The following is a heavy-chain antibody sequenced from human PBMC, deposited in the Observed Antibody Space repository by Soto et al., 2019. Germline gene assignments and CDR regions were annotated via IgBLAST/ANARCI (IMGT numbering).Heavy chain of an antibody. J-gene: IGHJ6*02. CDR2: ISSSGSTI. V-gene: IGHV3-11*01. CDR1: GFTFSDYY. D-gene: IGHD5-18*01. CDR3: AREIVDTAMVTYHYYYGMDV. Sequence: QVQLVESGGGLVKPGGTLRLSCAASGFTFSDYYMSWIRQAPGKGLEWVSYISSSGSTIYYADSVKGRFTISRDKAKNSLYLKMKSLRAEDTAVYYCAREIVDTAMVTYHYYYGMDVWGQGTTVTVSS.